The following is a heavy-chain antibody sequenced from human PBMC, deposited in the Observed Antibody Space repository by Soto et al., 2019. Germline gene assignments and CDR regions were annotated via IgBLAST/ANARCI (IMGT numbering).Heavy chain of an antibody. CDR3: AKYSTIVVVSTAFAY. V-gene: IGHV3-23*01. CDR1: GFTFSSYA. J-gene: IGHJ4*02. D-gene: IGHD3-22*01. Sequence: PGGSLRLSCAASGFTFSSYAMSWVRQAPGKGLEWVSAISGSGGSTYYADSVKGRFTISRDNSKNTLYLQMNSLRAEDTAVYYCAKYSTIVVVSTAFAYWGQGSLVTVSS. CDR2: ISGSGGST.